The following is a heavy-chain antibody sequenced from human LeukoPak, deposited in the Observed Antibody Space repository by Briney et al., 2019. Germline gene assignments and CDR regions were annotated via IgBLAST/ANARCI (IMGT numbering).Heavy chain of an antibody. J-gene: IGHJ6*04. CDR3: TARVVPYYYYGMDV. Sequence: GGSLRLSCAASGFTFSNAWMSLVRQAPGKGLEWVGRIKSKTDGGTTDYAAPVKGRFTISRDDSKNTLYLQMNSLKTEDTAVYYCTARVVPYYYYGMDVWGKGTTVTVSS. CDR1: GFTFSNAW. D-gene: IGHD3-10*01. V-gene: IGHV3-15*01. CDR2: IKSKTDGGTT.